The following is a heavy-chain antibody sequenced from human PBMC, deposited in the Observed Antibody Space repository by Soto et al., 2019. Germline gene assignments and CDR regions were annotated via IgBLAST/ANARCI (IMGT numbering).Heavy chain of an antibody. J-gene: IGHJ3*02. V-gene: IGHV1-18*01. Sequence: ASVKVSRTASGYTFTSYGISWVRQAPGQGLERMGWISAYNGNTNYAQKLQGRVTMTTDTSASTAYMELRSLRSDDTAVYYCARRPRATIFGVVNGAFDIWGQGTMVTVSS. CDR1: GYTFTSYG. CDR2: ISAYNGNT. D-gene: IGHD3-3*01. CDR3: ARRPRATIFGVVNGAFDI.